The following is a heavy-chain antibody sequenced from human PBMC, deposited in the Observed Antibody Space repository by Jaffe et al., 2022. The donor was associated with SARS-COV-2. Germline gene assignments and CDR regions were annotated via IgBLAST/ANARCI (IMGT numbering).Heavy chain of an antibody. J-gene: IGHJ6*03. Sequence: QVQLQQWGAGLLKPSETLSLTCAVYGGSFSGYYWSWMRQPPGKGLEWIGEINHSGSTNYIPSLKSRVTISVDTSKNQFSLSLSSVTAADTAVYYCARAKSHVVPAALGALYYYYYYMDVWGKGTTVTVSS. CDR1: GGSFSGYY. CDR3: ARAKSHVVPAALGALYYYYYYMDV. V-gene: IGHV4-34*01. D-gene: IGHD2-2*01. CDR2: INHSGST.